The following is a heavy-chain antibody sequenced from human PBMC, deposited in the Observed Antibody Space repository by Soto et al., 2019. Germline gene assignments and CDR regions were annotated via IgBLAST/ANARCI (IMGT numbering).Heavy chain of an antibody. CDR3: ARSGRYCSGGSCYFGI. CDR1: GFTFSSYG. D-gene: IGHD2-15*01. CDR2: IWYDGSNK. V-gene: IGHV3-33*01. J-gene: IGHJ3*02. Sequence: QVQLVESGGGVVQPGRSLRLSCVASGFTFSSYGMHWVRQAPGKGLEWVAVIWYDGSNKYYADSGKGRFTISRDNSKNTLYLQMNSRRAEDTAVYYCARSGRYCSGGSCYFGIWGQGTMVTVSS.